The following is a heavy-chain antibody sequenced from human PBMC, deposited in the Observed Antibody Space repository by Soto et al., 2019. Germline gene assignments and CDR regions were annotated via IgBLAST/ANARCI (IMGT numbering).Heavy chain of an antibody. D-gene: IGHD6-6*01. CDR1: GYTFTSYY. Sequence: ASVQVSCKAYGYTFTSYYMHWVRQAPGQGLEWMGIINPRCGSTSYAKKFQGRVTMTRNTSTSTVYVGLSSLRSEDTAVHYCARDYSSSSEEGTRLDWFDPWGQGTLVTVSS. J-gene: IGHJ5*02. V-gene: IGHV1-46*01. CDR2: INPRCGST. CDR3: ARDYSSSSEEGTRLDWFDP.